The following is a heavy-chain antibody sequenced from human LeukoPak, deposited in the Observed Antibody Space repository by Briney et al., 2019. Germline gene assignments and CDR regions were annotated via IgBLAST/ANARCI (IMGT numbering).Heavy chain of an antibody. D-gene: IGHD4/OR15-4a*01. V-gene: IGHV3-21*06. Sequence: GGSLRLSCAASGVTFSSHSMNWVRQAPGKGLEWVSSIIGSSSSIYYADSVKGRFTISRDNAKNSLYLQMNSLRADDTAVYYCATPPARVPRGKFDYWGQGTLVTVSS. J-gene: IGHJ4*02. CDR1: GVTFSSHS. CDR2: IIGSSSSI. CDR3: ATPPARVPRGKFDY.